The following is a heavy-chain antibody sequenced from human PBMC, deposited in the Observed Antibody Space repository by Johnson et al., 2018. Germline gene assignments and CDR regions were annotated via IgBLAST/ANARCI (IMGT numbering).Heavy chain of an antibody. CDR2: VSGGGCTT. V-gene: IGHV3-23*04. D-gene: IGHD5-12*01. CDR1: GFTFSSYA. CDR3: VGYLSGRPY. Sequence: VQLVQSGGGLVQPGGSLRLSCAASGFTFSSYAMSWVRQSPGKGLEWVSAVSGGGCTTYYADSVKGRFTISRDNSRNMFYLQMNSLGVEDTSVYFCVGYLSGRPYWGQGTLVTVSS. J-gene: IGHJ4*02.